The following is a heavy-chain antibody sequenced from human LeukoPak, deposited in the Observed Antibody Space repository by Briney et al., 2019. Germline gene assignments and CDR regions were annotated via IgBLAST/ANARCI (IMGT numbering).Heavy chain of an antibody. V-gene: IGHV1-2*02. J-gene: IGHJ6*03. CDR3: ARGKSIAARRDGYYYYYMDV. D-gene: IGHD6-6*01. CDR2: INPNSGGT. Sequence: ASVKVSCKASGYTFTGYYMHWVRQAPGQGLEWMGWINPNSGGTNYAQKFQGRVTMTRDTSISTAYMELSSLRSEDTAVYYCARGKSIAARRDGYYYYYMDVWGKGTTVTVSS. CDR1: GYTFTGYY.